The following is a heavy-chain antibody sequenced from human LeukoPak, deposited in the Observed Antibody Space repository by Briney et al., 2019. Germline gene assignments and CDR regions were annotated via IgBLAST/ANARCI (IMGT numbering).Heavy chain of an antibody. CDR3: ARVPPVDSTRIDY. J-gene: IGHJ4*02. Sequence: PSETLSLTCTVSGGSINTYYWSWIRQPAGKGLEWIGRVHYSGSTNYKPSLKSRATISVDTSRNQFSLKLSSVTAADTAVYYCARVPPVDSTRIDYWGQGTLVTVSS. V-gene: IGHV4-59*01. CDR2: VHYSGST. D-gene: IGHD5-18*01. CDR1: GGSINTYY.